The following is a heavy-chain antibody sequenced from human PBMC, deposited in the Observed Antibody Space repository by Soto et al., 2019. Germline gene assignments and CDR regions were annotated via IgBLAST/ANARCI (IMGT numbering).Heavy chain of an antibody. CDR2: ISGSGGST. D-gene: IGHD3-3*01. CDR3: AKGKRITIFGVVDY. CDR1: GFTFSSYS. J-gene: IGHJ4*02. Sequence: PGGSLRLSCAASGFTFSSYSMSWVRQAPGKGLEWVSAISGSGGSTYYADSVKGRFTISRDNSKNTLYLQMNSLRAEDTAVYYCAKGKRITIFGVVDYWGQGTLVTVSS. V-gene: IGHV3-23*01.